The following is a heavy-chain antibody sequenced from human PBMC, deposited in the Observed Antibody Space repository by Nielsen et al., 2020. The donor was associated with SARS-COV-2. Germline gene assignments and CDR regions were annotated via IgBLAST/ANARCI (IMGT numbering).Heavy chain of an antibody. Sequence: GESLKISCAASGFTFCSYAMHWVRQAPGKGLEWVAVISYDGSNKYYADSVKGRFTISRDNSKNTLYLQMNSLRAEDTAVYYCASHYYDSSGFRTDAFDIWGQGTMVTVSS. CDR2: ISYDGSNK. D-gene: IGHD3-22*01. CDR3: ASHYYDSSGFRTDAFDI. J-gene: IGHJ3*02. V-gene: IGHV3-30-3*01. CDR1: GFTFCSYA.